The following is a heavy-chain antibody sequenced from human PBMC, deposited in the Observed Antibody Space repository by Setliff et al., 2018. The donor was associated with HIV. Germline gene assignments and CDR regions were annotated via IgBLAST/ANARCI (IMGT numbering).Heavy chain of an antibody. CDR2: IFYSGSA. J-gene: IGHJ3*02. CDR1: GGSISSSSYY. D-gene: IGHD3-22*01. V-gene: IGHV4-39*07. CDR3: ASSYYDSSGYYLPSSDAFDI. Sequence: SETLSLTCTVSGGSISSSSYYWGWTRQPPGKGREWIGSIFYSGSANYNAALRSRVTISADTSMNQFSLKLSSVTAADTAVYYCASSYYDSSGYYLPSSDAFDIWGQGTMVTVS.